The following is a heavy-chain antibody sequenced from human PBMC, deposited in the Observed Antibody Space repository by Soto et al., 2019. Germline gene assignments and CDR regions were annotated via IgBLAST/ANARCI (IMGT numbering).Heavy chain of an antibody. CDR3: AMEGVTARFDY. D-gene: IGHD6-6*01. CDR1: GFTFMNYA. V-gene: IGHV3-23*01. J-gene: IGHJ4*02. CDR2: IGAGGDT. Sequence: EVHLLESGGGLVQPGGSLRLSCAASGFTFMNYAMAWVRQAPGKGLEYVSAIGAGGDTFYAVSVRGRFTISRDNSKRTLYLQMDSLRAEDTAVYSCAMEGVTARFDYWGQGTLVTVSS.